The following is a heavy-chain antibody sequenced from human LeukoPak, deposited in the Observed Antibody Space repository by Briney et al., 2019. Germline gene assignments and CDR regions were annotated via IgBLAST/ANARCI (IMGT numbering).Heavy chain of an antibody. J-gene: IGHJ5*02. V-gene: IGHV5-51*01. CDR2: IYPGDSDT. CDR1: GHSFTSYW. CDR3: ARLAPDCSSTSCYQGWFDP. D-gene: IGHD2-2*01. Sequence: GESLKISCKGSGHSFTSYWIGWVRQMPGKGLEWMGIIYPGDSDTRYSPSFQGQVTISADKSISTAYLQWSSLKASDTAMYYCARLAPDCSSTSCYQGWFDPWGQGTLVTVSS.